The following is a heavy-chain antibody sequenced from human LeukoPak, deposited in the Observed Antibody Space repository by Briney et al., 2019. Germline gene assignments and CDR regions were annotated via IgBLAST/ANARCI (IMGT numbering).Heavy chain of an antibody. V-gene: IGHV3-23*01. D-gene: IGHD5-12*01. J-gene: IGHJ4*02. CDR1: GFTFSSYA. Sequence: GGSLRLSCAASGFTFSSYAMSWVRQAPGMGLEWVSAIGGSDGNTYYADSVKGRFTISRDNSKNSLYLQINSLRADDTAVYYCAKVQYSDYDMDFDSWGQGALVTVSS. CDR3: AKVQYSDYDMDFDS. CDR2: IGGSDGNT.